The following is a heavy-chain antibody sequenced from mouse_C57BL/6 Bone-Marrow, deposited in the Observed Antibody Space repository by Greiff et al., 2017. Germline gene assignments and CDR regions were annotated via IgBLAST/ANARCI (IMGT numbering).Heavy chain of an antibody. CDR2: IKPRTGGT. V-gene: IGHV1-53*01. D-gene: IGHD2-4*01. Sequence: QVQLQQPGTELVQPGASVKLSCKASGYTFTSYWMHWVKQRPGQGLEWIGNIKPRTGGTTYNEKFKSKATLTVDKSSSTAYMQLSSLTSDDSAVDYCARGDYYDYDGLTTERRVWGTGTTVTVSS. J-gene: IGHJ1*03. CDR3: ARGDYYDYDGLTTERRV. CDR1: GYTFTSYW.